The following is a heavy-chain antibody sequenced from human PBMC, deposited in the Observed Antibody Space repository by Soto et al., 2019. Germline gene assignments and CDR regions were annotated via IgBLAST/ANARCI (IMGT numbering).Heavy chain of an antibody. D-gene: IGHD6-19*01. CDR2: ISSSSSYT. J-gene: IGHJ4*02. V-gene: IGHV3-11*06. CDR1: GFTFRDYY. CDR3: GSGWYTDSFDY. Sequence: GGSLRLSCAASGFTFRDYYMSWIRQAQGEGLEWVSYISSSSSYTNYADSVKGRFTISRDNAKNSLYLQMNSLRAEDTAVYYCGSGWYTDSFDYWGQGTLVTVSS.